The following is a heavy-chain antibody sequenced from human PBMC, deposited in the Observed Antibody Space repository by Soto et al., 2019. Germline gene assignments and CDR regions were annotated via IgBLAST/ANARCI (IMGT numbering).Heavy chain of an antibody. CDR3: AYVGGTTTGDYYFDL. V-gene: IGHV1-18*04. CDR2: FITYKENM. D-gene: IGHD1-26*01. Sequence: VASLKVSCNVSGSTFTSNGIGWVRHAPGQGLEWMGWFITYKENMDSGPKFQDRLTMTTDTSTTTAYMELSNLRSDNTALYYCAYVGGTTTGDYYFDLWGEGTPVTV. CDR1: GSTFTSNG. J-gene: IGHJ4*02.